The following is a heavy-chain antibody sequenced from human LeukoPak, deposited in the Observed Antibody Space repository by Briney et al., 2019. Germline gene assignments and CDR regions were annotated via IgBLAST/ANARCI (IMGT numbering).Heavy chain of an antibody. CDR2: INPNSGGT. CDR1: GYTFTGYY. V-gene: IGHV1-2*02. Sequence: ASVTVSFTASGYTFTGYYMHWVRQAPGQGLEWMGWINPNSGGTNYAQKFQGRVTMTRDTSISTAYMELSRLRSDDTAVYYCARETGLDYWGQGTLVTVSS. CDR3: ARETGLDY. D-gene: IGHD1-14*01. J-gene: IGHJ4*02.